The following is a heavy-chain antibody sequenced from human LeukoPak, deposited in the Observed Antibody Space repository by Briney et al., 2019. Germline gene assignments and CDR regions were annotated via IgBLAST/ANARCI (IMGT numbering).Heavy chain of an antibody. CDR2: INPNSGGT. CDR1: GYTFTGYY. Sequence: GASVKVSCKASGYTFTGYYMHWVRQAPGQGLEWMGWINPNSGGTNYAQKFQGRVTMTRDTSISTAYMELSRLRSDDTAVYYCAAVAGLGNAFDIWDQGTMVTVSS. J-gene: IGHJ3*02. D-gene: IGHD6-19*01. V-gene: IGHV1-2*02. CDR3: AAVAGLGNAFDI.